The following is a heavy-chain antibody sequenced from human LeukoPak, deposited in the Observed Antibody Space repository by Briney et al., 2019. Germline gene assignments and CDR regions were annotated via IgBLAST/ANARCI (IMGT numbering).Heavy chain of an antibody. CDR2: INHSGST. CDR1: GGSFSGYY. Sequence: SETLSLTCAVYGGSFSGYYWSWIRQPPGKGLEWIGEINHSGSTNYNPSLKSRVTISVDTSKNQFSLKLSSVTAADTAVYYCARGGGYYDFWSGYYSDYYMDVWGKGTTVTVSS. CDR3: ARGGGYYDFWSGYYSDYYMDV. D-gene: IGHD3-3*01. V-gene: IGHV4-34*01. J-gene: IGHJ6*03.